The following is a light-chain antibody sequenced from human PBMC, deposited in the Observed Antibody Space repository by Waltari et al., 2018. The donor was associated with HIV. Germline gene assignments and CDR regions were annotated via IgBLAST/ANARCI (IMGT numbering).Light chain of an antibody. CDR1: SSDVGGYKY. V-gene: IGLV2-14*01. CDR2: EVN. J-gene: IGLJ2*01. CDR3: SSYAGSNNLV. Sequence: QSALTQPASVSGSRGQSITISCTGSSSDVGGYKYVCWYQQHPGKAPKLIIYEVNNRPSGVSNRFSGSKSGNTASLTVSGLQADDEADYYCSSYAGSNNLVFGGGTKLTVL.